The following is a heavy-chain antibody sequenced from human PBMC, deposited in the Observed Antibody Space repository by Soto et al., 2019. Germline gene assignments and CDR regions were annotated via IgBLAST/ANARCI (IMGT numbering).Heavy chain of an antibody. Sequence: EVQLLESGGGLVQPGGSLRLSCAASGFTFSRFAMSWVRQAPGKGLEWVSVISGSGGSTYYADSVKGRFTISRDNSKNTLYLQTNSLRAKDTAVYYCAKEERGAAAVTLLSDWYFDLWGRGTLVTVSS. J-gene: IGHJ2*01. D-gene: IGHD6-13*01. CDR3: AKEERGAAAVTLLSDWYFDL. CDR2: ISGSGGST. V-gene: IGHV3-23*01. CDR1: GFTFSRFA.